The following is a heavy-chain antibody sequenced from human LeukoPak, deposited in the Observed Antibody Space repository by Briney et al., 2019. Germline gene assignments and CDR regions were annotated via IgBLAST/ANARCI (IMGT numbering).Heavy chain of an antibody. D-gene: IGHD1-26*01. J-gene: IGHJ4*02. Sequence: SETLSLTCTVSGGSVSSGSYYWSWIRQPPGKGLEWIGYIYYSGSTYYNPSLKSRVTISVDTSKNQFSLKLSSVTAADTAVYYCARVLLVGATTVDYWGQGTLVTVSS. CDR3: ARVLLVGATTVDY. V-gene: IGHV4-31*03. CDR1: GGSVSSGSYY. CDR2: IYYSGST.